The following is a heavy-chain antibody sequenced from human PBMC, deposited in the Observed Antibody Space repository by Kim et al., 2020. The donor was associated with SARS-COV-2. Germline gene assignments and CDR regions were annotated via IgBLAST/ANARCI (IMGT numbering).Heavy chain of an antibody. V-gene: IGHV4-34*01. Sequence: SETLSLTCAVYGGSFSGYYWSWIRQPPGKGLEWIGEINHSGSTNYNPSLKSRVTISVDTSENQFSLKLSSVTAADTAVYYCARGVKDGYIYWGQATLVTVSS. J-gene: IGHJ4*02. CDR2: INHSGST. CDR3: ARGVKDGYIY. D-gene: IGHD5-12*01. CDR1: GGSFSGYY.